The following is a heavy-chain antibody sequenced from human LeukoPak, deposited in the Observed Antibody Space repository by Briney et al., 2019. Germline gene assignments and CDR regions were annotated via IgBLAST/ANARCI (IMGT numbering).Heavy chain of an antibody. CDR3: AGNRNALGDVNWLDP. CDR1: GASISGYY. J-gene: IGHJ5*02. Sequence: QPSETLSPTCTVSGASISGYYWNWIRQSPGKGLEWIAFIYDTGSTNSNPSLRSRVTISVDTSKNQFSLNLKSVTAADTAAYYCAGNRNALGDVNWLDPWGQGTLVTVSS. CDR2: IYDTGST. V-gene: IGHV4-59*01. D-gene: IGHD3-16*01.